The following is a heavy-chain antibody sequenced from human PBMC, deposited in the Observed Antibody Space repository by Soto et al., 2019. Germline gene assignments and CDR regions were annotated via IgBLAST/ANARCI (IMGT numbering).Heavy chain of an antibody. CDR3: APYYNYWKP. CDR2: IYPANSGT. CDR1: GYTFARSS. D-gene: IGHD3-3*01. Sequence: PGESLKISCKASGYTFARSSIGWVRQMPGKGLEWMGIIYPANSGTTYSPSFQGQVTVSADMSISTAYLQWSSLKASDTAIYYCAPYYNYWKPWGQGTLVTVSS. J-gene: IGHJ5*02. V-gene: IGHV5-51*01.